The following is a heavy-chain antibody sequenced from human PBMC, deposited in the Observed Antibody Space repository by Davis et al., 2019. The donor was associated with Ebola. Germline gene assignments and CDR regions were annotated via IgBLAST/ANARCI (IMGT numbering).Heavy chain of an antibody. D-gene: IGHD1-14*01. CDR2: IKSKTDGGTA. J-gene: IGHJ4*02. V-gene: IGHV3-15*01. Sequence: PGGSLRLSCAASGFTFSNAWMSWVRQAPGKGLEWVGRIKSKTDGGTADYASPVKGRFTISRDDSKNTLYLQMDSLKTEDTAVYYCIRLPSELEYWGQGTLVTVSS. CDR3: IRLPSELEY. CDR1: GFTFSNAW.